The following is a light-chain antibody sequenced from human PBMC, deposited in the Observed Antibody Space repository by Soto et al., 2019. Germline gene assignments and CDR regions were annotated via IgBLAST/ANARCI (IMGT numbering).Light chain of an antibody. CDR3: SSYTSSSTHWV. J-gene: IGLJ3*02. CDR1: SSDVGGYNY. Sequence: QSALTQPASVSGSPGQSITISCTGTSSDVGGYNYVSWYQQHPGKAPKLMIYEVSNRPSGVSSRFSGSKSGNTASLTISGLQAEDEADYYCSSYTSSSTHWVFGGGTQVTVL. V-gene: IGLV2-14*01. CDR2: EVS.